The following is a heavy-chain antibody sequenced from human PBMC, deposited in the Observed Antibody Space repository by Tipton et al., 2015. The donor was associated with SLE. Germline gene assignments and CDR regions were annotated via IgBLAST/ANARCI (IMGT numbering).Heavy chain of an antibody. V-gene: IGHV4-59*01. CDR2: IYYSGNTYYNPFNGST. Sequence: TLSLTCTVSGSPMSYYSWTWIRQPPGKGLEWIGYIYYSGNTYYNPFNGSTKYNPSLKGRVTISIDPSKNQFSLKLNSVSTADTAVYYCARDQGFWGQGTLVIVSS. J-gene: IGHJ1*01. CDR1: GSPMSYYS. CDR3: ARDQGF.